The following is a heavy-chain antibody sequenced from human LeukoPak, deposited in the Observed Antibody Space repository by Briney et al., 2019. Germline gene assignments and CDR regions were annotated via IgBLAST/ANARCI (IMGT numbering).Heavy chain of an antibody. J-gene: IGHJ6*03. Sequence: SETLSLTCAVYGGSFSGYYWSWIRQPPGKGLEWIGEINHSGSTNYNPSLKSRVTISVDTSKNQFSLKLSSVTAADTAVYYCARGRRYSGYDYYYYYMDVWGKGTTVTVSS. CDR3: ARGRRYSGYDYYYYYMDV. CDR2: INHSGST. D-gene: IGHD5-12*01. CDR1: GGSFSGYY. V-gene: IGHV4-34*01.